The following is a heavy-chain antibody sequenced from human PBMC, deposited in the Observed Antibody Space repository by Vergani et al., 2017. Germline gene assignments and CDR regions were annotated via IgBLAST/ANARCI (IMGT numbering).Heavy chain of an antibody. CDR2: IYYSGST. D-gene: IGHD6-19*01. CDR1: GASIRSSNYY. V-gene: IGHV4-39*01. Sequence: QRQLQESGPGLVKPSATLSLTCSVSGASIRSSNYYWGWIRQPPGKGLEWIASIYYSGSTYYNPSLKSRVPISVDTSKNQFSLKLSSVTAADTAVYFCARHSTVEWLVRLGWIDPWGQGILVTVSS. J-gene: IGHJ5*02. CDR3: ARHSTVEWLVRLGWIDP.